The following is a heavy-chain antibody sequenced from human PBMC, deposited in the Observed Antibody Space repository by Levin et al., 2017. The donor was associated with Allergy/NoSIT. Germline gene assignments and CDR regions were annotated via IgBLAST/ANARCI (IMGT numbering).Heavy chain of an antibody. J-gene: IGHJ4*02. Sequence: LAGGSLRLSCAASGFTFDKYAMHWVRRTPGKGLQWVAVLSHDAVNKHYAESVKGRFTVSRDNSENTLDLEMTRLRTEDTGVYYCAKDRAGEYNWNYVGPFDYWGRGILVTVSP. CDR1: GFTFDKYA. D-gene: IGHD1-7*01. CDR3: AKDRAGEYNWNYVGPFDY. CDR2: LSHDAVNK. V-gene: IGHV3-30*18.